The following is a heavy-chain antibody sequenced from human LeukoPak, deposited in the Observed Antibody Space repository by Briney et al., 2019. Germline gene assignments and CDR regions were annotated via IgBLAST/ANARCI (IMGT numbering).Heavy chain of an antibody. CDR3: SRSLNY. CDR1: GFTFSDSW. CDR2: IKQDGSEK. J-gene: IGHJ4*02. Sequence: PGGSLRLSCAASGFTFSDSWMDWVRQAPGKGVEWVANIKQDGSEKYYVDSVKGRFTISRDNAKNSLYLQMNSLRAEDTAVYYCSRSLNYWGQGTLVTVSS. V-gene: IGHV3-7*01.